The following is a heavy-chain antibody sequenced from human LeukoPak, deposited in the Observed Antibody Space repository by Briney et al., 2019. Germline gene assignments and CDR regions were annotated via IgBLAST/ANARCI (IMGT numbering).Heavy chain of an antibody. J-gene: IGHJ4*02. CDR3: ARGRLGYCSGGSCYSGLGY. D-gene: IGHD2-15*01. CDR2: INHSGST. V-gene: IGHV4-34*01. Sequence: PSETLSLTCAVYGGSFSGYYWSWIRQPPGKGLEWIGEINHSGSTDYNPSLKSRVTISVDTSKNQFSLKLSSVTAADTALYYCARGRLGYCSGGSCYSGLGYWGQGTLVTVSS. CDR1: GGSFSGYY.